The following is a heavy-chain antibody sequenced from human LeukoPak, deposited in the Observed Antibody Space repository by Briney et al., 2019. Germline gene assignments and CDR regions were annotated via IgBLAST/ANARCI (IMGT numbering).Heavy chain of an antibody. V-gene: IGHV3-48*03. Sequence: PGGSLRLSCAASASTFSIYEMNWVRQAPGKGLEWVSYISGSGSTVYYADSVKGRFTISRDNAKNSLYLQMNSLRVEDTAVYYCARGALSNWYFDVWGRGTLVTVSS. J-gene: IGHJ2*01. CDR2: ISGSGSTV. CDR3: ARGALSNWYFDV. D-gene: IGHD6-6*01. CDR1: ASTFSIYE.